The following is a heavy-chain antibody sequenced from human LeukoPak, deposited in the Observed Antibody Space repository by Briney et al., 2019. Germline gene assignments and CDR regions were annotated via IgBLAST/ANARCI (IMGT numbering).Heavy chain of an antibody. J-gene: IGHJ4*02. D-gene: IGHD3-3*01. CDR2: INPNSGGT. V-gene: IGHV1-2*02. Sequence: GASVKVSCKASGYTFTGYYMHWVRQAPGQGLEWMGWINPNSGGTNYAQKFQGRVTMTRDTSISTAYMELSRLRSDDTAVYYCARLPITIFGVVNRDYWGQGTLVTVSS. CDR3: ARLPITIFGVVNRDY. CDR1: GYTFTGYY.